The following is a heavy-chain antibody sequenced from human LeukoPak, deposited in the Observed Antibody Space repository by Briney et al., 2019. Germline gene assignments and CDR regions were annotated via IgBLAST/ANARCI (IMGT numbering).Heavy chain of an antibody. V-gene: IGHV3-30*03. D-gene: IGHD3-3*01. CDR2: ISNDGGNK. J-gene: IGHJ4*02. Sequence: PGGSLRLSCAASGFTFTNYGIHWVRQAPGEGLEWVAVISNDGGNKYYADSVKGRFTISRDNPTNMLYLQMNGLRLDDTAVYYCARGYDFFYLDYWGQGTLVTVSS. CDR1: GFTFTNYG. CDR3: ARGYDFFYLDY.